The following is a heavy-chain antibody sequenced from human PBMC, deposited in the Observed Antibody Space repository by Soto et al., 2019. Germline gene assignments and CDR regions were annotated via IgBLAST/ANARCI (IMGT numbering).Heavy chain of an antibody. CDR1: GFTFSNAW. Sequence: SLRLSCAASGFTFSNAWMSWVRQAPGKGLEWVGRIKSKTDGGTTDYAAPVKGRFTISGDDSKNTLYLQMNSLKTEDTAVYYCTTLSGSYYYYYGMDVWGQGTTVTVSS. V-gene: IGHV3-15*01. J-gene: IGHJ6*02. CDR2: IKSKTDGGTT. D-gene: IGHD1-26*01. CDR3: TTLSGSYYYYYGMDV.